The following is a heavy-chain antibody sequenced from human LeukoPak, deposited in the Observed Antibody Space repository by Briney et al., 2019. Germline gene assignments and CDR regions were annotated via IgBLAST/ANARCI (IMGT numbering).Heavy chain of an antibody. CDR2: ISGSGGST. CDR1: GFTFSSYA. V-gene: IGHV3-23*01. Sequence: GGSLRLSCAASGFTFSSYAMSWVRQAPGKGLEWVSAISGSGGSTYYADSVKGRFTISRDNSKNTLYLQMNSLRAEDTAVYYCARDGRVVPAASFDPWGQGTLVTVSS. D-gene: IGHD2-2*01. J-gene: IGHJ5*02. CDR3: ARDGRVVPAASFDP.